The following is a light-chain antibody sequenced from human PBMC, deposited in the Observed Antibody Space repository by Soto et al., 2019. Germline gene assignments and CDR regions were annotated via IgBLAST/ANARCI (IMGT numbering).Light chain of an antibody. Sequence: QSVLTQPPSASGTPGQRVTISCSGSTSNIGTNYVYWYQQLPGTAPRLLMYSTNKRPSGVPDRFSGSKSGTSAFLAITGLRSEDEANYYCAAWDDSLSGPVFGGGTKLDRP. CDR2: STN. CDR1: TSNIGTNY. CDR3: AAWDDSLSGPV. V-gene: IGLV1-47*02. J-gene: IGLJ2*01.